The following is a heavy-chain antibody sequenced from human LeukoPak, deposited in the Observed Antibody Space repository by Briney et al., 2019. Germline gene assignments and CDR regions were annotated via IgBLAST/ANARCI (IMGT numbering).Heavy chain of an antibody. CDR3: ARDRRRDLFHAFDI. D-gene: IGHD1-14*01. CDR2: ISYSGST. J-gene: IGHJ3*02. CDR1: GGSIGSYY. V-gene: IGHV4-59*01. Sequence: SETLSLTCTVSGGSIGSYYWSWIRQPPGKGLEWIGYISYSGSTNYNPSLKSRVTISLDTPKNQFSLKLSSVTAADTAIYFCARDRRRDLFHAFDIWGRGTTVTVSP.